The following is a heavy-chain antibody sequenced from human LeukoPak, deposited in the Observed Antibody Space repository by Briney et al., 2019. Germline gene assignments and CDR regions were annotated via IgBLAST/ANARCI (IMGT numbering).Heavy chain of an antibody. CDR2: INPNSGGT. J-gene: IGHJ4*02. V-gene: IGHV1-2*06. CDR1: GYTFTSYY. CDR3: ARGAPDMVRGVSSGEGVDY. Sequence: ASVKVSCKASGYTFTSYYMHWVRQAPGQGLEWMGRINPNSGGTNYAQKFQGRVTMTRDTSISTAYMELSRLRSDDTAVYYCARGAPDMVRGVSSGEGVDYWGQGTLVTVSS. D-gene: IGHD3-10*01.